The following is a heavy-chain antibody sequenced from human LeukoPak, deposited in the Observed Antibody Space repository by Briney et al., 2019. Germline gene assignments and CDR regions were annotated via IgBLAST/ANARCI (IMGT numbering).Heavy chain of an antibody. J-gene: IGHJ3*02. D-gene: IGHD3-22*01. CDR1: GGSISSGSYY. V-gene: IGHV4-61*02. Sequence: SSQTLSLTCTVSGGSISSGSYYWSWIRQPAGKGLEWIGRIYTSGSTNYNPSLKSRVTMSVDTSKNQFSLKLSSVTAADTAVYYCARAPPYDSSGFPAKGEAFDIWGQGTMVTVSS. CDR2: IYTSGST. CDR3: ARAPPYDSSGFPAKGEAFDI.